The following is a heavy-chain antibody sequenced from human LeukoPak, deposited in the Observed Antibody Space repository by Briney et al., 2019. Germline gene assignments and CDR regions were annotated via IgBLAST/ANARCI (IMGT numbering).Heavy chain of an antibody. J-gene: IGHJ3*02. Sequence: AGGSLRLSCAASGFTFDTYNFNWVRQAPGKGLEWVAFIQYGGSKKYYADSVKGRFTISRDNSKNTLYLQMNSLRAEDTAVYYCAKGAMVRGVYAGKQDAFDIWGQGTMVTVSS. CDR3: AKGAMVRGVYAGKQDAFDI. CDR2: IQYGGSKK. CDR1: GFTFDTYN. D-gene: IGHD3-10*01. V-gene: IGHV3-30*02.